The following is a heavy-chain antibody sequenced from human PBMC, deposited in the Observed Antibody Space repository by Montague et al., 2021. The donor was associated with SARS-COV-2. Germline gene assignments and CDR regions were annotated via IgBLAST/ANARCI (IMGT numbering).Heavy chain of an antibody. Sequence: SETLSLTCNVSGASISSYYWSWIRQPPGGGLEWIVYIYYTGTSRSNPSLQSRVTMSVDTSKNHFFLTVRSVTAADTAVYYCASLDRNWFDSWGQGTLVTVSS. CDR1: GASISSYY. V-gene: IGHV4-59*01. CDR2: IYYTGTS. D-gene: IGHD1-14*01. J-gene: IGHJ5*01. CDR3: ASLDRNWFDS.